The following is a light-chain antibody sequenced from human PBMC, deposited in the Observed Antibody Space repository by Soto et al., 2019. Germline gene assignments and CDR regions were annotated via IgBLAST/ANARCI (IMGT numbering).Light chain of an antibody. Sequence: QSVLTQSPSASASLGASVKLTCTLGSGHSSNAIAWHQQQPEKGPRYLMKVNNDGSHSKGDGIPDRFSGSSSGAERYLTISSLQSEDEADYYCQTWGTGVHVIFGGGTKLTVL. CDR2: VNNDGSH. J-gene: IGLJ2*01. CDR1: SGHSSNA. V-gene: IGLV4-69*01. CDR3: QTWGTGVHVI.